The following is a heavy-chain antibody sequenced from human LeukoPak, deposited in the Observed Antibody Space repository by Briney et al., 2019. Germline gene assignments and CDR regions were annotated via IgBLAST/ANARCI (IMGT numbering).Heavy chain of an antibody. D-gene: IGHD5-24*01. CDR1: GYTFTTYY. CDR3: ASGYKTVSVFDH. CDR2: INPSGGGT. J-gene: IGHJ4*02. V-gene: IGHV1-46*01. Sequence: ASVKVSCKASGYTFTTYYMHWVRQAAGQGLVWMGLINPSGGGTRYAQKFQGRVTMTRDTSTSTVYMELSSLRSEDTAVYYCASGYKTVSVFDHWGQGTLVTVSS.